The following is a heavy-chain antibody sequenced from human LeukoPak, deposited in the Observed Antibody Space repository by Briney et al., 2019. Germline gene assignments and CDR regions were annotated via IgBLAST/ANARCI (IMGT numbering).Heavy chain of an antibody. CDR2: IDANSGGT. J-gene: IGHJ4*02. D-gene: IGHD6-19*01. CDR1: GYTFTGFY. Sequence: ASVRVSCKASGYTFTGFYMHWVRQAPGQGLEWMGWIDANSGGTKYAQNFQGRVTMTRDTSNGTAYMELSRLRSDDTAVYYCARAFVPVAAPDGFDYWGQGTLVTVSS. V-gene: IGHV1-2*02. CDR3: ARAFVPVAAPDGFDY.